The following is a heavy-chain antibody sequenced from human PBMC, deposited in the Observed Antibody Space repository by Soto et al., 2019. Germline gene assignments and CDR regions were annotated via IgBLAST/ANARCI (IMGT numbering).Heavy chain of an antibody. J-gene: IGHJ2*01. CDR2: ISYDGSNK. D-gene: IGHD4-4*01. CDR3: ARPLWRDDYNWGYFDL. V-gene: IGHV3-30-3*01. Sequence: GGSLRLSCAASGFTFSSYAMHWVRQAPGKGLEWVAVISYDGSNKYYTDSVKGRFTISRDNSKNTLYLQMNSLRAEDTAVYYCARPLWRDDYNWGYFDLWGRGTLVTV. CDR1: GFTFSSYA.